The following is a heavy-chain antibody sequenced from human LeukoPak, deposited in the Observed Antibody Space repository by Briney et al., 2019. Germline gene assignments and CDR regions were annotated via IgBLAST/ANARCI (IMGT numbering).Heavy chain of an antibody. CDR2: INHSGST. CDR3: ARVERWLQLRSPRGYFDY. CDR1: GGSFSGYY. V-gene: IGHV4-34*01. J-gene: IGHJ4*02. Sequence: ASETLSLTCAVYGGSFSGYYWSWIRQPPGKGLEWIWEINHSGSTNYNPSLKSRVTISVDTSKNQFSLKLSSVTAADTAVYYCARVERWLQLRSPRGYFDYWGQGTLVTVSS. D-gene: IGHD5-12*01.